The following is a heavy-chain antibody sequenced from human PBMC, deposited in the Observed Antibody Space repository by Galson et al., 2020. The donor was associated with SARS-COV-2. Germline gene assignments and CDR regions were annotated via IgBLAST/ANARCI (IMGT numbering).Heavy chain of an antibody. V-gene: IGHV3-30*04. Sequence: GESLKNSCAASGFTFSSYAMHWVRQAPGQGLERVAVISYDGSNKYYADSVKGRFTISRDNSKNTLYLQMNSLRAEDTAVYYCAEELLWFGGNWVQGTLVTVSS. D-gene: IGHD3-10*01. J-gene: IGHJ4*02. CDR3: AEELLWFGGN. CDR1: GFTFSSYA. CDR2: ISYDGSNK.